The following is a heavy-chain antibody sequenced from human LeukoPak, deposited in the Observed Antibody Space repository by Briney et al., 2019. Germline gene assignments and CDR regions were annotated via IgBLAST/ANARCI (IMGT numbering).Heavy chain of an antibody. Sequence: PSASVKVSCKASGYTFTTYAMHWVRQAPGQRLEWMGWINAGNGNTKYSQEFQGRVTIIRDTSASTAYMELSSLRSEDMAVYYCARGHYDFWSGEGDYFDYWGQGTLVTVSS. V-gene: IGHV1-3*03. CDR3: ARGHYDFWSGEGDYFDY. CDR1: GYTFTTYA. D-gene: IGHD3-3*01. J-gene: IGHJ4*02. CDR2: INAGNGNT.